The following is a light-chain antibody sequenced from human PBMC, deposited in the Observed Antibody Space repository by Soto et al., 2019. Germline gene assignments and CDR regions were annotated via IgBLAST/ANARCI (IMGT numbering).Light chain of an antibody. CDR3: CSYGGSYTWV. J-gene: IGLJ3*02. Sequence: QSALTQPRSVSGSPGQSVTISCTGTSGDVGGYNFVSWYQQNPGKAPTLMIFDVSQRPSGVPDRFSGSKSGNTASLTISGLQAEDEADSYCCSYGGSYTWVFGGGTKLTVL. CDR1: SGDVGGYNF. CDR2: DVS. V-gene: IGLV2-11*01.